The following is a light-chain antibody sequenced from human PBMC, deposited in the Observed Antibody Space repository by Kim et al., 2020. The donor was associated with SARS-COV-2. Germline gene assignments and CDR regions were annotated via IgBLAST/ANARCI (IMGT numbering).Light chain of an antibody. J-gene: IGLJ2*01. Sequence: YNSVSWYQQPPGKAPKLMIFDVNKRPSGVSDRFSGSKSGHTASLTISGLQVEDDADYYCSSYTSSSTLIFGGGTQLTVL. CDR1: YNS. V-gene: IGLV2-14*04. CDR3: SSYTSSSTLI. CDR2: DVN.